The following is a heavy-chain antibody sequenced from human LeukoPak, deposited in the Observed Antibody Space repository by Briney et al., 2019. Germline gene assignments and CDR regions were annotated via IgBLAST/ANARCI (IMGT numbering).Heavy chain of an antibody. J-gene: IGHJ4*02. D-gene: IGHD3-22*01. CDR3: AREGYYDSSGYYYFDY. Sequence: GRSLRLSCAASGFALSSNYVGWVRQAPGGGLHWVSLLYSDGGTYYADSVKGRFTISRDNAKNSLYLQMNSLRAEDTAVYYCAREGYYDSSGYYYFDYWGQGTLVTVSS. V-gene: IGHV3-53*01. CDR1: GFALSSNY. CDR2: LYSDGGT.